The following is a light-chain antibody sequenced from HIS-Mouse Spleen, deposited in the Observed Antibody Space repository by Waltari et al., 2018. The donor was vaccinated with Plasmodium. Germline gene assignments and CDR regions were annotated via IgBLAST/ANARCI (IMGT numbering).Light chain of an antibody. CDR1: SSDVGGYNY. Sequence: QSALTQPPSASGSPGQSVTISCTGTSSDVGGYNYVSWYQQHPGKAPKLMIYEVSKRPSGGPDRFSGSKSGNTASLTVSGLQAEDEADYYCSSYAGSNPVVFGGGTKLTVL. V-gene: IGLV2-8*01. CDR2: EVS. CDR3: SSYAGSNPVV. J-gene: IGLJ2*01.